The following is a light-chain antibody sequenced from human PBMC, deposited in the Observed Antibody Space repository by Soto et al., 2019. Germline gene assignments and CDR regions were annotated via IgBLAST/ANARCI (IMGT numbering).Light chain of an antibody. CDR1: QSMGSN. CDR2: GAS. CDR3: QQVHYRPST. J-gene: IGKJ1*01. Sequence: EFVLTQSPATFSLPPGERATLSCRASQSMGSNVAWYQQKPGQAPRLLIYGASTRAAGIPARFSGSGSGTEFTLTITSLQSEDFAVYYCQQVHYRPSTFGQGTKVDI. V-gene: IGKV3-15*01.